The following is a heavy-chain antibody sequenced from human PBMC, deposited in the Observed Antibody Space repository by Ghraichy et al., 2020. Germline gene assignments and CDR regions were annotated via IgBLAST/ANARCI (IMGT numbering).Heavy chain of an antibody. Sequence: GGSLRLSCAASGFTFSSYSMNWVRQAPGKGLEWVSYISSSSSTIYYADSVKGRFTISRDNAKNSLYLQMNSLRAEDTAVYYCARDPPCGCDCYIEYYFDYWGQGTLVIVSS. CDR3: ARDPPCGCDCYIEYYFDY. CDR2: ISSSSSTI. V-gene: IGHV3-48*04. J-gene: IGHJ4*02. D-gene: IGHD2-21*02. CDR1: GFTFSSYS.